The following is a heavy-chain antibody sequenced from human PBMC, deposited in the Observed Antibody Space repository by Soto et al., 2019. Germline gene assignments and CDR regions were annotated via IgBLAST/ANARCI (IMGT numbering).Heavy chain of an antibody. V-gene: IGHV4-59*01. Sequence: QVQLQESGPGLVKPSETLSLTCTVSGGSISSYYWSWIRQPPGKGLELIGYIYYSGSTNYNPSLKSRVTISVDTYKNQFSLKLSYVTAADTAVYYCARWSTVTTYGMDVWGQGTTVTVSS. CDR1: GGSISSYY. CDR2: IYYSGST. J-gene: IGHJ6*02. D-gene: IGHD4-17*01. CDR3: ARWSTVTTYGMDV.